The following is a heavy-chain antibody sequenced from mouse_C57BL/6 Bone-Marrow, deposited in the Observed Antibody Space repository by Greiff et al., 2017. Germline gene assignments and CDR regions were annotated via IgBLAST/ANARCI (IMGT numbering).Heavy chain of an antibody. J-gene: IGHJ2*01. CDR1: GYTFTSYT. CDR2: INPSSGYT. V-gene: IGHV1-4*01. CDR3: ARGGPKGVFDY. Sequence: VQLQQSGAELARPGASLKMSCKASGYTFTSYTMHWVKQRPGQGLEWIGYINPSSGYTKYNQKFKDKATLTADKSSSTAYMQLSSLTSEDSAVYYCARGGPKGVFDYWGQGTTLTVSS.